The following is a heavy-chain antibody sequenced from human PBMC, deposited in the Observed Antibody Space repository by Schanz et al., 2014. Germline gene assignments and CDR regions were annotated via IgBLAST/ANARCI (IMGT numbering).Heavy chain of an antibody. Sequence: VQLVESGGGLVQPGGSLTLSCAASGFIFSYYTIHWVRQAPGKGLEWVAVISDDGSRRHYADFVTGRFTISRDNSKDTVYLQMNSLRAEDTAVYYCARDLAGGGNDVWGQGTLVTVSS. CDR3: ARDLAGGGNDV. CDR1: GFIFSYYT. D-gene: IGHD2-15*01. J-gene: IGHJ4*02. V-gene: IGHV3-30*04. CDR2: ISDDGSRR.